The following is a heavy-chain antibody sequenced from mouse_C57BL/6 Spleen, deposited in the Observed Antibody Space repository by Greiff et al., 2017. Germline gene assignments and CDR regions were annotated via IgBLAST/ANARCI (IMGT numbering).Heavy chain of an antibody. CDR2: INYDGSST. CDR3: ARDSSGTGAMDY. J-gene: IGHJ4*01. D-gene: IGHD3-2*02. V-gene: IGHV5-16*01. Sequence: EVKLVESEGGLVQPGSSMKLSCTASGFTFSDYYMAWVRQVPEKGLEWVANINYDGSSTYYLDSLKSRFIISRDNAKNILYLQMSSLKSEDTATYYCARDSSGTGAMDYWGQGTSVTVSS. CDR1: GFTFSDYY.